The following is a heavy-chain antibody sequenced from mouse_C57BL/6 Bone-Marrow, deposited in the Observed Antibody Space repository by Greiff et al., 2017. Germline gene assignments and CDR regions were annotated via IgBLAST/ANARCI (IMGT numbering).Heavy chain of an antibody. J-gene: IGHJ2*01. CDR1: GYAFSSSW. CDR2: IYPGDGDT. CDR3: ARALYYGSSYDDY. Sequence: QVQLKESGPELVKPGASVKISCKASGYAFSSSWMNWVKQRPGKGLEWIGRIYPGDGDTNYNGKFKGKATLTADKSSSTAYMQLSSLTSEDYAVYFCARALYYGSSYDDYWGQGTTLTVSS. D-gene: IGHD1-1*01. V-gene: IGHV1-82*01.